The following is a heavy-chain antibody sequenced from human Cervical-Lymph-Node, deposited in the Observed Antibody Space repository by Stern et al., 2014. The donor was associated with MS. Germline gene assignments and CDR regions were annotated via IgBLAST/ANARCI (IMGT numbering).Heavy chain of an antibody. CDR3: ARIRSSWYRGLFDY. CDR1: GFSLSSATVG. D-gene: IGHD6-13*01. V-gene: IGHV2-26*01. J-gene: IGHJ4*02. Sequence: QVTLKESGPVLVRPTETLTLTCTVSGFSLSSATVGVSWIRQPPGKALEWLAHIFANDEGSYSTSTSLKTRLSISEDSSRSQVVLTMTNMDPVDTATYYCARIRSSWYRGLFDYWGQGTLVTVSS. CDR2: IFANDEG.